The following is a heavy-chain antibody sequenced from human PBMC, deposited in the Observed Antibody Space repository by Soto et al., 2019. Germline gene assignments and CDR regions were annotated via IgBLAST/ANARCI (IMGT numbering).Heavy chain of an antibody. V-gene: IGHV4-31*03. CDR2: IYYSGST. J-gene: IGHJ4*02. CDR3: ARGWPKGSSSTYYFDY. D-gene: IGHD6-6*01. CDR1: GGSISSGGYY. Sequence: SETLSLTCTVSGGSISSGGYYWSWIRQHPGKGLEWIGYIYYSGSTYYNPSLKSRVTISVDTSKNQFSLKLSSVTAADTAVYYCARGWPKGSSSTYYFDYWGQGTLVTVSS.